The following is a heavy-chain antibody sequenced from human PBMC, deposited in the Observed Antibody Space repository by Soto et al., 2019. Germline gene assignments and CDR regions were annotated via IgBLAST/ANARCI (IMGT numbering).Heavy chain of an antibody. J-gene: IGHJ6*03. CDR1: GGSFSGYY. CDR2: IYYSGST. CDR3: ARVGDRISYMDV. V-gene: IGHV4-59*01. Sequence: SETLSLTCAVYGGSFSGYYWSWIRQPPGKGLEWIGYIYYSGSTNYNPSLKSRVTISVDTSKNQFSLKLSSVTAADTAVYYCARVGDRISYMDVWGKGTTVTVSS. D-gene: IGHD3-16*01.